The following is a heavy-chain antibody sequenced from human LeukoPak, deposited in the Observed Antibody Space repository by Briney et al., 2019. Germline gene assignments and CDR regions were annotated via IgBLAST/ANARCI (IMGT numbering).Heavy chain of an antibody. Sequence: PGGSLTLSCVASVFTFSSHSMNWVRQAPGKGLQWVASISSSSSYIYYADSVKGRFTISRDNAKNSLYLQMNSLRGEDTAVYYCARGDGATPPDVFDIWGQGTMVTVSS. D-gene: IGHD3-10*01. CDR3: ARGDGATPPDVFDI. CDR1: VFTFSSHS. CDR2: ISSSSSYI. V-gene: IGHV3-21*01. J-gene: IGHJ3*02.